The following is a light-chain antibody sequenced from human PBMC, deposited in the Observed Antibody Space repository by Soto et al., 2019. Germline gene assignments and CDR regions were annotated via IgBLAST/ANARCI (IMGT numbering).Light chain of an antibody. CDR2: TAS. J-gene: IGKJ4*01. V-gene: IGKV1-39*01. CDR1: QSINYY. CDR3: QQTFGFPLT. Sequence: DIQMTQSPSSLSVSVGDRVIINCRASQSINYYLNWYQQIPGQAPNLVIYTASLLQSGVPSSFSGSGSGTDFTLTITGLQPEDFSTYFCQQTFGFPLTFRGATTVAIK.